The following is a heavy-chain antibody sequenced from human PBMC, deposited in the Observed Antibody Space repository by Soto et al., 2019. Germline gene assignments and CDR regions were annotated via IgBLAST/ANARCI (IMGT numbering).Heavy chain of an antibody. D-gene: IGHD2-21*01. J-gene: IGHJ5*02. V-gene: IGHV4-39*01. Sequence: SETLSLTCTVSGDSMSSSYYWGWVRQPPGKGLECIGAVYYTGFTYYNPSLKSRLTISLDTSKNQFSLRLSSVTAADTAIYYCARLPVVVIALGYFDPWGPGTLVTVSS. CDR1: GDSMSSSYY. CDR3: ARLPVVVIALGYFDP. CDR2: VYYTGFT.